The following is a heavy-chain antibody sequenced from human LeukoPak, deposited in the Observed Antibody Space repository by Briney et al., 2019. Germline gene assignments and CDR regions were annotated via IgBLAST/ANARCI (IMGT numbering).Heavy chain of an antibody. CDR1: GYSFTSYW. CDR2: IYPGDSDT. Sequence: NPGESLKISCKGSGYSFTSYWIGWVRQLPGKGLEWMGIIYPGDSDTRYSPSFQGQVTISADKSISTAYLQWSSLKASDTAMYYCARGFNDYYDSSGYYYPLGYWGQGTLVTVSS. CDR3: ARGFNDYYDSSGYYYPLGY. D-gene: IGHD3-22*01. J-gene: IGHJ4*02. V-gene: IGHV5-51*01.